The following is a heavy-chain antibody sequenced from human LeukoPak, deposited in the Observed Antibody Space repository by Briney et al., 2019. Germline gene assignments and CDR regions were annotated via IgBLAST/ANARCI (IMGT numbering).Heavy chain of an antibody. Sequence: SETLSLTCAVYGGSFSGYYWSWIRQPPGKGLEWIGEINHSGSTNYNPSLKSRVTISVDTSKNQFSLKLSSVTAADTAVYYCVRGGIVVVPAAIRAGYNWFDPWGQGTLVTVSS. D-gene: IGHD2-2*02. V-gene: IGHV4-34*01. CDR3: VRGGIVVVPAAIRAGYNWFDP. CDR1: GGSFSGYY. CDR2: INHSGST. J-gene: IGHJ5*02.